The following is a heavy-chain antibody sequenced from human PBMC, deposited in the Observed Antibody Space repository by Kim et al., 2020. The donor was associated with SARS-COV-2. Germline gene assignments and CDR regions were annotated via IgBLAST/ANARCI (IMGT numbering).Heavy chain of an antibody. V-gene: IGHV3-9*01. D-gene: IGHD2-21*02. CDR1: GFPFDYYA. J-gene: IGHJ4*02. Sequence: GGSLRLSCVGSGFPFDYYAMHWVRQFPGKGLEWVAAISWYSDTIVYADSVRGRFTISRDNARTSLYLQMNILRPEDTAFYYCAMGATVVTAPDYWGQGTL. CDR2: ISWYSDTI. CDR3: AMGATVVTAPDY.